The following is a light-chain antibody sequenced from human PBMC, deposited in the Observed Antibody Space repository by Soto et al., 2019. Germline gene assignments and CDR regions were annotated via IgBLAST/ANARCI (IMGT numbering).Light chain of an antibody. CDR2: AAS. J-gene: IGKJ5*01. V-gene: IGKV1-39*01. CDR1: QSITKS. CDR3: QQSYSTLIT. Sequence: IQMTQSPSALSAYVGDTITVTCRANQSITKSLNWYQKKPGAAPRLLIRAASGLHSGVPSRFSGSGSGTDFTLTISSLEPDDLATYYCQQSYSTLITFGQGTRLEI.